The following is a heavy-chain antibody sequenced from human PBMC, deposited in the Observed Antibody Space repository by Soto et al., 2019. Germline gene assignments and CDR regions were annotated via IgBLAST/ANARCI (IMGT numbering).Heavy chain of an antibody. CDR1: GLTVSSHY. CDR3: ASTRDSGTSYYFDS. V-gene: IGHV3-53*01. D-gene: IGHD1-26*01. CDR2: IYKGGGT. Sequence: LRLSCAASGLTVSSHYMSWVRQVPGNGLEWVSVIYKGGGTFYADSVKGRFTISRDNSQNTVFLQMNSLRAEDTAVYYCASTRDSGTSYYFDSWGQGTLVTVSS. J-gene: IGHJ4*02.